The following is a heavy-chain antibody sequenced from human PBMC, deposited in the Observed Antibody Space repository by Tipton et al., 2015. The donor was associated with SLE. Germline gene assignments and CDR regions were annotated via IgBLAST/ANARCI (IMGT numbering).Heavy chain of an antibody. CDR2: ISGSGGST. D-gene: IGHD6-13*01. CDR1: GFTFDDYG. CDR3: AKDSLSWGSSWSPLDP. V-gene: IGHV3-23*01. Sequence: SLRLSCIASGFTFDDYGMRWVRQAPGKGLEWVSSISGSGGSTYYADSVKGRFIISRDNSKKTLYMQMNSLRAEDTAVYYCAKDSLSWGSSWSPLDPWGQGTLVSVSS. J-gene: IGHJ5*02.